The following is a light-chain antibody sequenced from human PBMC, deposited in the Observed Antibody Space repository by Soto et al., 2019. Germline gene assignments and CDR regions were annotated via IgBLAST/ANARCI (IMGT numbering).Light chain of an antibody. CDR3: QQSYSTLYT. J-gene: IGKJ2*01. CDR2: AAS. Sequence: DIQMTQSPSSLSASVGDRVTITCRASQSISSYLNWYQQKPGKAPKLLIYAASSLQSGVPSRFSGSRSGTDFTLTISSRQPEDFATYYCQQSYSTLYTFGQGTKLEIK. V-gene: IGKV1-39*01. CDR1: QSISSY.